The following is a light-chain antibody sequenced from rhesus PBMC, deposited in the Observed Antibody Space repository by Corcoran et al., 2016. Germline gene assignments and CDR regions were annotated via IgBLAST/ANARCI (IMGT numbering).Light chain of an antibody. Sequence: DIQMTQSPSSLSVSVGDRVTITCRASQGISSYLNWYQQKPGKAPKLLIYYAKSLASGVTSRFSGSGSVTDFTLTISSLQPEDFATYYCQQGNSNPLTFGGGTKVELK. J-gene: IGKJ4*01. CDR3: QQGNSNPLT. V-gene: IGKV1-32*02. CDR2: YAK. CDR1: QGISSY.